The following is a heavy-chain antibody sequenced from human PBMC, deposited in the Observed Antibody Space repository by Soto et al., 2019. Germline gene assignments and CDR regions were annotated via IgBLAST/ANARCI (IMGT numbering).Heavy chain of an antibody. CDR1: GFNFSSYP. J-gene: IGHJ2*01. CDR2: ISHDGSNE. D-gene: IGHD1-1*01. Sequence: QVQLVESGGGVVQPGRSLRLSCAASGFNFSSYPMHWVRQAPGKGLEWVAVISHDGSNEYYSDSVKGRFNIARDNSKSTLYLQMNSLRDEDTAVYYGARDLEPAGWYFDLWCRGTLVTVSS. CDR3: ARDLEPAGWYFDL. V-gene: IGHV3-30*04.